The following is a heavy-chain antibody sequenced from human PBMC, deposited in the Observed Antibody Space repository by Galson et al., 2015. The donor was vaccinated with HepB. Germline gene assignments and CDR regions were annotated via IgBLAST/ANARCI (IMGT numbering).Heavy chain of an antibody. D-gene: IGHD3-22*01. CDR1: GFTFSSYN. J-gene: IGHJ4*02. V-gene: IGHV3-48*02. CDR2: ISSSSSTK. Sequence: SLRLSCAASGFTFSSYNMNWVRQAPGKGLEWVSSISSSSSTKYYADSVKGRFTISRDNAKNSLYLQMNSLRDEDTAVYYCARDPYYYDSSGYYRYFDYWGQGTLVTVSS. CDR3: ARDPYYYDSSGYYRYFDY.